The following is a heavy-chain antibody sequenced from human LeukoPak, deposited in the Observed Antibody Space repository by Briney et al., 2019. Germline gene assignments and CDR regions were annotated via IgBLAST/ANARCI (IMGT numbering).Heavy chain of an antibody. J-gene: IGHJ4*02. CDR1: GFTFSSYS. D-gene: IGHD2-15*01. CDR3: AKEGGYCYGDSCRYFDY. Sequence: GGSLRLSCAASGFTFSSYSMNWVRQAPGKGLEWVSSVSTGSRDIYYADSVKGRFTISRDSAKNSLYLQMNSLRAEDTAVYYCAKEGGYCYGDSCRYFDYWGQGTLVAVSS. CDR2: VSTGSRDI. V-gene: IGHV3-21*01.